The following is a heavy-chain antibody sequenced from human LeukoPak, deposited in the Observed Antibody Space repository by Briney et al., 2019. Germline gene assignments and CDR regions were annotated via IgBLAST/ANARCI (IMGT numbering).Heavy chain of an antibody. J-gene: IGHJ4*02. D-gene: IGHD2-15*01. CDR2: IRYYGSNK. V-gene: IGHV3-30*02. CDR1: GFTFSSYG. CDR3: AKDSIVVVVAAMNY. Sequence: GGSLRLSCAASGFTFSSYGMHCVRQAPGKGLEWVAFIRYYGSNKYYADSVKGRFTISRDNSKNTLYLQMNSLRAEDTAVYYCAKDSIVVVVAAMNYWGQGTLVTVSS.